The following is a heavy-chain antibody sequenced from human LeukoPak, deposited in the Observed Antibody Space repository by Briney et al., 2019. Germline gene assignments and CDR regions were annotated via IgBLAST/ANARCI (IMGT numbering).Heavy chain of an antibody. CDR3: ARAYYYDSSGHPFDP. J-gene: IGHJ5*02. V-gene: IGHV4-30-4*01. Sequence: SETLSLTCTVSGGSISSGDYYWSWIRQPPGKGLEWIGYIYYSGSTYYNPSLKGRVTISVDTSKNQFSLKLSSVTAADTAVYYCARAYYYDSSGHPFDPWGQGTLVTVSS. CDR1: GGSISSGDYY. D-gene: IGHD3-22*01. CDR2: IYYSGST.